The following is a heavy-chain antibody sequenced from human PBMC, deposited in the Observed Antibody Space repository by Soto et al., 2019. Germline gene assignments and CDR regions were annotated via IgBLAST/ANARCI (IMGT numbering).Heavy chain of an antibody. J-gene: IGHJ4*02. Sequence: SETLSLTCAVYGGSFSGYYWSWIRQPPGKGLEWIGEINHSGSTNYNPSLKSRVTISVDTSKNQLSLKLSSVTAADTAVYYCARGRYNWNYWGQGTLVTVSS. CDR1: GGSFSGYY. V-gene: IGHV4-34*01. CDR2: INHSGST. CDR3: ARGRYNWNY. D-gene: IGHD1-20*01.